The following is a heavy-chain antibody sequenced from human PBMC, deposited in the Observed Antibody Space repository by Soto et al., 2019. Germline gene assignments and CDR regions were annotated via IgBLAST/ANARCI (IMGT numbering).Heavy chain of an antibody. V-gene: IGHV4-30-4*01. CDR3: ARDSSSWYGGGASAHGMDV. Sequence: SETLSLTCTVSGGSISSGDYYWSWIRQPPGKGLEWIGYIYYSGSTYYNPSLKSRVTISVDTSKNQFSLKLSSVTAADTAVYYCARDSSSWYGGGASAHGMDVWGQGTTVTVSS. J-gene: IGHJ6*02. CDR1: GGSISSGDYY. D-gene: IGHD6-13*01. CDR2: IYYSGST.